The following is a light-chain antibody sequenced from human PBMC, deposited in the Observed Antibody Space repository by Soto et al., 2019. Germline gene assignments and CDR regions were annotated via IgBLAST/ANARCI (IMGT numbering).Light chain of an antibody. CDR1: SSDIGRYNF. V-gene: IGLV2-14*01. CDR3: TSYTITSPYV. CDR2: EAT. J-gene: IGLJ1*01. Sequence: QSALTQPPSVSGSPGQSITISCTGTSSDIGRYNFVSWYQHHPGKAPKLIIYEATKRPSGVSYRFSGSKSGNTASLTISGLQAEDEADYYCTSYTITSPYVFGTGTKVTVL.